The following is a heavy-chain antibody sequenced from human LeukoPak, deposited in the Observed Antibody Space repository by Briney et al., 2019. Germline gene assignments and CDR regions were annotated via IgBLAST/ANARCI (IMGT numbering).Heavy chain of an antibody. J-gene: IGHJ4*02. CDR3: ARTGYNYGTPLND. CDR1: GFTFSSYG. V-gene: IGHV3-33*01. D-gene: IGHD5-18*01. Sequence: PGGSLRLSCAASGFTFSSYGMHWVRQAPGKGLEWVAVIWYDGSNKYYADSVKGRFTISRDNSKNTLYLQMNSLRAEDTAVYYCARTGYNYGTPLNDWGQGTLVTVSS. CDR2: IWYDGSNK.